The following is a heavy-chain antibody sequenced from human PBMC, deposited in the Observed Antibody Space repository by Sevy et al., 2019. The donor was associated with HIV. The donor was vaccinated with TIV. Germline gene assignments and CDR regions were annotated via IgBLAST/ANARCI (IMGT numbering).Heavy chain of an antibody. CDR2: ISSSGSTI. CDR1: GISISSHW. Sequence: GGSLRLSCVGSGISISSHWMNWVRQSPGKGLEWVSYISSSGSTIYYADSVKGRFTISRDNAKNSLYLQMNSLRADDTAVYYCANLPPYYYGSGTRDGMDVWGQGTTVTVSS. J-gene: IGHJ6*02. V-gene: IGHV3-48*03. CDR3: ANLPPYYYGSGTRDGMDV. D-gene: IGHD3-10*01.